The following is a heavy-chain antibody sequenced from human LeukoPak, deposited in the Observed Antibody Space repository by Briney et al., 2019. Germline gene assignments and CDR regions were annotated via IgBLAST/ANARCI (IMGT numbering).Heavy chain of an antibody. CDR2: INPNSGGT. J-gene: IGHJ4*02. Sequence: ASVKVSCKASGYTFTGYYMHWVRQAPGQGLEWMGWINPNSGGTNYAQRFQGRVTMTRDTSISTAYMELSRLRSDDTAVYYCARDRTRTGYSSGWYHDYWGQGTLVTVSS. CDR3: ARDRTRTGYSSGWYHDY. V-gene: IGHV1-2*02. D-gene: IGHD6-19*01. CDR1: GYTFTGYY.